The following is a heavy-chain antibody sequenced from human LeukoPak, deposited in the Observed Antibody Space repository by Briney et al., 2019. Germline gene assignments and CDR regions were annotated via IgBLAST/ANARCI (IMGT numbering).Heavy chain of an antibody. V-gene: IGHV3-7*01. CDR3: ARGSDRLAFDI. D-gene: IGHD3-22*01. CDR1: GFTFSNYS. J-gene: IGHJ3*02. Sequence: GGSLRLSCAASGFTFSNYSMSWVRQAPGKGLEWVANIKQDGSEKYYVDSVKGRFTISRDNAKNSLYLQMNSLRAEDTAVYYCARGSDRLAFDIWGQGTMVTVSS. CDR2: IKQDGSEK.